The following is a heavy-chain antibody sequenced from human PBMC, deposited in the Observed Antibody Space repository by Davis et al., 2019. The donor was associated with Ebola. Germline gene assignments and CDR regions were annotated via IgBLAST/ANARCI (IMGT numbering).Heavy chain of an antibody. CDR3: ARLFKKVYTGLAPPGV. CDR1: GYSFINYW. Sequence: KVSCKASGYSFINYWIGWVRQMPGKGLEWMAIIYPGDSGTRYSPSFQGQVTISVDRSISTAYLQWSSLKASDTAIYYCARLFKKVYTGLAPPGVWGQGTLVTVSS. J-gene: IGHJ1*01. D-gene: IGHD5-18*01. CDR2: IYPGDSGT. V-gene: IGHV5-51*01.